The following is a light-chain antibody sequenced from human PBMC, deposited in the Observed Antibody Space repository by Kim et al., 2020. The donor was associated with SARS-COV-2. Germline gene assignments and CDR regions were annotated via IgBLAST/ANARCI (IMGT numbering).Light chain of an antibody. V-gene: IGLV3-25*03. CDR2: KDS. Sequence: SYELTQPPSVSVSPGQTARITCSGDALPKQYAYWYQQKPSQAPVLVIYKDSERPSGIPERFSGSSSGTTVTLTISGVQAEDEADYYCQSADSSGTVVFGG. CDR3: QSADSSGTVV. CDR1: ALPKQY. J-gene: IGLJ2*01.